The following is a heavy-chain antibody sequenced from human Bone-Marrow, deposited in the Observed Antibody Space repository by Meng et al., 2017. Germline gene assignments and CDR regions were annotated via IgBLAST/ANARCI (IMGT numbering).Heavy chain of an antibody. J-gene: IGHJ4*02. CDR1: GGSFSGYY. CDR3: ARARLYYYDSSGYPSYFDY. D-gene: IGHD3-22*01. V-gene: IGHV4-34*01. Sequence: QVQLQQWGAGLWKPSETLSLTCAVYGGSFSGYYWSWIRQPPGKGLEWIGEINHSGSTNYNPSLKSRVTISVDTSKNQFSLKLSSVTAADTAVYYCARARLYYYDSSGYPSYFDYWGQGTLVTVSS. CDR2: INHSGST.